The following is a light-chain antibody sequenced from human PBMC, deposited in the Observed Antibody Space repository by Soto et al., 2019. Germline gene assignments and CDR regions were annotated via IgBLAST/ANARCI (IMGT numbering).Light chain of an antibody. CDR3: QQYNNWLPLT. Sequence: EIVMTQSPATLSVSPGERATLSCRASQSVSSNLAWYQQKPGQAPRLLIYGASTRATGIPARFSGSGSGTDFTLTISSLQSEDFAVYYCQQYNNWLPLTFGGGTKV. J-gene: IGKJ4*01. CDR1: QSVSSN. CDR2: GAS. V-gene: IGKV3-15*01.